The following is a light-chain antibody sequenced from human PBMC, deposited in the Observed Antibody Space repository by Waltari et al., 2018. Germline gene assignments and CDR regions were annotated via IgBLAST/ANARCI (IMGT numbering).Light chain of an antibody. CDR3: AAWDDSLSGRV. CDR2: RDD. Sequence: QSVLTQPPSASGTPGPRVTISCSGSGSNIGDNSVYWYHQLPGMAPKLLIYRDDERPSGVPDRFSGSKSGTSASLAISGLRSEDAGDYYCAAWDDSLSGRVFGGGTKLTVL. CDR1: GSNIGDNS. V-gene: IGLV1-47*01. J-gene: IGLJ3*02.